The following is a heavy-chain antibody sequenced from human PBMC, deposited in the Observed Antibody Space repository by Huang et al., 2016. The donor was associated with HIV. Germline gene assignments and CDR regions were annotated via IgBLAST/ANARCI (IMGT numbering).Heavy chain of an antibody. Sequence: EVQLVESGGGLVKPGGSLRLSCAASGFTFSSYSMNWVRQASRKELEWVSAISSSSSYIYYADSVKGRFTISRDNAKNSLYLQMNSLRAEDTAVYYCASEIAAASIDYWGQGTLVTVSS. J-gene: IGHJ4*02. D-gene: IGHD6-13*01. CDR2: ISSSSSYI. CDR3: ASEIAAASIDY. CDR1: GFTFSSYS. V-gene: IGHV3-21*01.